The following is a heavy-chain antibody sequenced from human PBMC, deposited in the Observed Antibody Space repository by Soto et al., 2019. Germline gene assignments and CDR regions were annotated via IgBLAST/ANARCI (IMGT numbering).Heavy chain of an antibody. CDR3: ARASARASDY. J-gene: IGHJ4*02. V-gene: IGHV4-39*02. CDR1: GGSISSSSYY. CDR2: IYYSGST. Sequence: ETXYLTCPVSGGSISSSSYYWGWIRQPPGKGLEWIGSIYYSGSTYYNPSLKSRVTMTRDTSISTAYMELSRLRSDDTAVYYCARASARASDYWGQGTLVTVSS.